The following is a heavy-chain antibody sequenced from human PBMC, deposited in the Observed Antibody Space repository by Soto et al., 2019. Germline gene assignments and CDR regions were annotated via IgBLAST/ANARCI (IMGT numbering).Heavy chain of an antibody. CDR3: ASCQTSIAAAGRGGYYYNYYGMDV. CDR1: GGSISSSNW. V-gene: IGHV4-4*02. CDR2: IYHSVST. Sequence: PSETLSLTCAVSGGSISSSNWWRGGRPPAGKGLEGIGVIYHSVSTNYNPSLKSRFTISVDNSKNHFSLKLSSVTAADTAVYYCASCQTSIAAAGRGGYYYNYYGMDVWGQGTTVTVSS. D-gene: IGHD6-13*01. J-gene: IGHJ6*02.